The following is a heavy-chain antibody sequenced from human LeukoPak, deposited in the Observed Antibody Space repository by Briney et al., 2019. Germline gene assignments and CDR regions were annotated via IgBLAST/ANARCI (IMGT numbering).Heavy chain of an antibody. CDR2: INLNSGGT. CDR1: GFTFTGYY. CDR3: ARVAQELKYQLLSYWYFDL. Sequence: GASVKVSCKTSGFTFTGYYVHWVRQAPGQGLEWMGWINLNSGGTSYAQNFQGRVTMTRDTSTSTAYMELRSLRSDDTAVYYCARVAQELKYQLLSYWYFDLWGRGTLVTVSS. J-gene: IGHJ2*01. V-gene: IGHV1-2*02. D-gene: IGHD2-2*01.